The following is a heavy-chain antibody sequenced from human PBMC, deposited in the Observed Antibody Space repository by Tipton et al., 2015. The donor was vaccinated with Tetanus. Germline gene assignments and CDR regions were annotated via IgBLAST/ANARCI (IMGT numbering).Heavy chain of an antibody. CDR3: AKDRYDSSGYYYLWDY. Sequence: SLRLSCATSGFTFSDYYMSWIRQAPGKGLEWVSYISSSGKTVHYGDVVKGRFTISRDNAKNSLYLQMNSLRAEDTAVYYCAKDRYDSSGYYYLWDYWGQGTLVPVSS. V-gene: IGHV3-11*01. D-gene: IGHD3-22*01. CDR2: ISSSGKTV. CDR1: GFTFSDYY. J-gene: IGHJ4*02.